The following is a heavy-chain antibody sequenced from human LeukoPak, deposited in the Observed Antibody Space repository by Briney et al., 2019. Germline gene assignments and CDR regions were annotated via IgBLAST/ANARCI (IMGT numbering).Heavy chain of an antibody. V-gene: IGHV3-64D*09. J-gene: IGHJ4*02. CDR2: ISNTGGST. D-gene: IGHD1-1*01. CDR3: AMNWNCDY. CDR1: GFTFSGYA. Sequence: GGSLRLSCSASGFTFSGYAMLWVRQAPGKGLECVSGISNTGGSTYYGDSVKGRFTVSRDNSKNTLHLQMSSLRVEDTAVYYCAMNWNCDYWGQGTLVTVSS.